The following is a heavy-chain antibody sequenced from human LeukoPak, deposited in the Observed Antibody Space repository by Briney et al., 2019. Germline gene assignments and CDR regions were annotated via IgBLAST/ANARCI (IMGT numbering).Heavy chain of an antibody. CDR3: ARNRGGGSGYSDY. D-gene: IGHD3-22*01. V-gene: IGHV3-7*05. Sequence: PGGSLRLSCAASGFTLSSYWMHWVRRAPGKGLEWVAIIKSDGSDKYYVDSVKGRFTVSKDNAKNSLYLQMNSLRAEDTAMYYCARNRGGGSGYSDYWGQGTLVTVSS. J-gene: IGHJ4*02. CDR2: IKSDGSDK. CDR1: GFTLSSYW.